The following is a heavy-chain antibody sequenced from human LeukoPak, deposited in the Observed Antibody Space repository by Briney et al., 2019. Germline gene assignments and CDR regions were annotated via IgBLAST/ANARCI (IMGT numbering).Heavy chain of an antibody. CDR2: IYYSGST. J-gene: IGHJ4*02. D-gene: IGHD5-24*01. Sequence: SETLSLTCTVSGGSISSYYWSWIRQPPGKGLEWIGYIYYSGSTNYNPSLKSRVTISVDTSKNQFSLKLGSVTAADTAVYYCAREKSRDGYNTFDYWGQGTLVTVSS. CDR1: GGSISSYY. V-gene: IGHV4-59*01. CDR3: AREKSRDGYNTFDY.